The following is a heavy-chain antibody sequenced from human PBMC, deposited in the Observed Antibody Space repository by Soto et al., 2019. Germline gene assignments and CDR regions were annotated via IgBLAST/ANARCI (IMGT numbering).Heavy chain of an antibody. D-gene: IGHD6-19*01. Sequence: GSLRLSCAASGFTFSSYAMSWVRQAPGKGLEWVSGLSGSGTSTYYADSVKGRFTISRDNYRDTLFLQMNSLTADDTAVYYCAKATTNGGWFNPFDSWGQGALVTAPQ. J-gene: IGHJ4*02. V-gene: IGHV3-23*01. CDR2: LSGSGTST. CDR1: GFTFSSYA. CDR3: AKATTNGGWFNPFDS.